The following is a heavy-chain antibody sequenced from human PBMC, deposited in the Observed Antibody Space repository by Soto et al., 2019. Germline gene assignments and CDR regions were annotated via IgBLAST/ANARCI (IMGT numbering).Heavy chain of an antibody. CDR2: ISRSSSTI. V-gene: IGHV3-48*02. Sequence: EVQLVESGGGLVQPGGSLRLSCAASGFTFSSYSMNWVRQAPGKGLEWVSYISRSSSTIYYADSVKGRFTISRDNAKNSLYMQMKSLRDEDTAVYYCARVAGATLADYWGQGTLVTVSS. CDR1: GFTFSSYS. D-gene: IGHD1-26*01. CDR3: ARVAGATLADY. J-gene: IGHJ4*02.